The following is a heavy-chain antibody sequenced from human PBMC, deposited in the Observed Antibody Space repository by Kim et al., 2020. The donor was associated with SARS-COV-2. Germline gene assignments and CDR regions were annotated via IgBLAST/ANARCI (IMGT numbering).Heavy chain of an antibody. V-gene: IGHV4-4*02. CDR2: IYHSGST. CDR3: AGNSGSYYRAFDI. D-gene: IGHD1-26*01. CDR1: GGSISSSNW. J-gene: IGHJ3*02. Sequence: SETLSLTCAVSGGSISSSNWWSWVRQPPGKGLEWIGEIYHSGSTNYNPSLKSRVTISVDKSKNQFSLKLSSVTAADTAVYYCAGNSGSYYRAFDIWGQGTMVTVSS.